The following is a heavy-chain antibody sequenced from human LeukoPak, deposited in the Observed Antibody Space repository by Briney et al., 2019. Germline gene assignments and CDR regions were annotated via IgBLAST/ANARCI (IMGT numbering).Heavy chain of an antibody. J-gene: IGHJ4*02. CDR3: HGYSGSYPNHYFDY. Sequence: GGSLRLSCAASGFTFSSYAMSWVRQAPGKGLEWVSAISGSGGSTYYADSVKGRFTISRDNSKNTLYLQMNSLRAEDTAVYYCHGYSGSYPNHYFDYWGQGTLVTVSS. CDR2: ISGSGGST. V-gene: IGHV3-23*01. D-gene: IGHD1-26*01. CDR1: GFTFSSYA.